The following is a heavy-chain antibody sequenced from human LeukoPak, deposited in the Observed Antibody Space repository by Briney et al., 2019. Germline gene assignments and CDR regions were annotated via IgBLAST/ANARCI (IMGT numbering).Heavy chain of an antibody. D-gene: IGHD2-21*01. V-gene: IGHV3-23*01. CDR2: ISSSGGTT. J-gene: IGHJ4*02. CDR3: AKDQLVIDYYFAN. CDR1: GFTFARYA. Sequence: PGGSLRLSCAASGFTFARYAMSWVRQAPGKGLEWVSVISSSGGTTYYADSVKGRFTISRDNSKNTVFLQMNSLRAEDTAVYYCAKDQLVIDYYFANWGQGTLVTVSS.